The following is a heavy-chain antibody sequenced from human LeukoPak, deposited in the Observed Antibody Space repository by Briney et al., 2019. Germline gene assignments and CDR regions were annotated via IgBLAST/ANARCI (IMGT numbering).Heavy chain of an antibody. D-gene: IGHD6-6*01. V-gene: IGHV3-48*01. CDR3: GGGESEYCSSGDFSY. J-gene: IGHJ4*02. CDR2: ISSSSTTI. CDR1: GFTFSTYS. Sequence: PGGSLRLSCAASGFTFSTYSMNWVRQAPGKGLEWVSYISSSSTTIYYADSVKGRFTISRANAKTSLYLQMNSLRPEDTAFYSWGGGESEYCSSGDFSYWGQGTLVTVSS.